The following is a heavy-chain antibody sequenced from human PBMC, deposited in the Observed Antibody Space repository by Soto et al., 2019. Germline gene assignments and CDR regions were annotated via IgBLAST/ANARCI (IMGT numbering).Heavy chain of an antibody. CDR2: ISSSSSYI. Sequence: PGGSLRLSCAASGFTFSTYSMNWVRQAPGKGLEWASSISSSSSYIYYADSVKGRFTISRDNAKNSLYLQMNSLRAEDTAVYYCARKKDRSTVTDWFDPWGQGTLVTVSS. D-gene: IGHD4-4*01. J-gene: IGHJ5*02. CDR3: ARKKDRSTVTDWFDP. CDR1: GFTFSTYS. V-gene: IGHV3-21*01.